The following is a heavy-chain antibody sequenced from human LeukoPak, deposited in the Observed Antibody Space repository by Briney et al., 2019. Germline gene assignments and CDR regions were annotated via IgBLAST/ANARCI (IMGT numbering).Heavy chain of an antibody. CDR3: AKNPTPRIVGAHYYFDY. J-gene: IGHJ4*02. CDR2: IDSDDGST. Sequence: PGGSLRLSCAASGFTFSRDWMHWVRQVPGKGLVWVSRIDSDDGSTSYADSVRGRFTISRDNAKKTLYLQMNSLRAEDTAIYYCAKNPTPRIVGAHYYFDYWGQGTLVTVSS. CDR1: GFTFSRDW. V-gene: IGHV3-74*01. D-gene: IGHD1-26*01.